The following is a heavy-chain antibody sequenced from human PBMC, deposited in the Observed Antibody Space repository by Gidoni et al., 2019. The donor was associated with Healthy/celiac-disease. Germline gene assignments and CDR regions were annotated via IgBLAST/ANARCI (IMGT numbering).Heavy chain of an antibody. V-gene: IGHV3-23*01. J-gene: IGHJ6*02. CDR3: AKGEGVVPAAEVPRMDV. CDR2: ISGSGGST. Sequence: EVQLLESGGGLVQPGGSLRLACAASGCTVSCSAMSWVRQPPGKGLEWVSAISGSGGSTYYADSVKGRFTISRDNSKNTLYLQMNSLRAEDTAVYYCAKGEGVVPAAEVPRMDVWGQGTTVTVSS. D-gene: IGHD2-2*01. CDR1: GCTVSCSA.